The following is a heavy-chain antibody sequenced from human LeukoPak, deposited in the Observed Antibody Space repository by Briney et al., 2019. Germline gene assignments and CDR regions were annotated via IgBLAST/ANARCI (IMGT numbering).Heavy chain of an antibody. V-gene: IGHV3-48*03. CDR3: ARDFGRLPGY. D-gene: IGHD3-10*01. J-gene: IGHJ4*02. CDR2: ISSSGSTI. Sequence: GGSLRLSCAASGFTFSSYEMNWVRQAPGKGLEWVSYISSSGSTIYYADSVKGRFTISRDNAKNSLYLQMNSLRAEDTAVYYYARDFGRLPGYWGQGTLVTVSS. CDR1: GFTFSSYE.